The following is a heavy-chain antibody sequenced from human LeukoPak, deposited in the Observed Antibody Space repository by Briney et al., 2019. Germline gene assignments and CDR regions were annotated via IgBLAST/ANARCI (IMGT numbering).Heavy chain of an antibody. CDR2: IVVGSGNT. D-gene: IGHD3-22*01. CDR3: AAAERITMIPDV. V-gene: IGHV1-58*02. CDR1: GFTFTSSA. J-gene: IGHJ6*02. Sequence: ASVKVSCKASGFTFTSSAMQWVRQARGQRLEWIGWIVVGSGNTNYAQKFQERVTITRDMSTSTAYMELSSLRSEDTAVYYCAAAERITMIPDVWGQGTTVTVSS.